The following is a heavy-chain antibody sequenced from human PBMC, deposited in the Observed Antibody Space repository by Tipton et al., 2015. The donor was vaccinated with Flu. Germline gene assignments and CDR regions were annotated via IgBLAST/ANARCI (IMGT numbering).Heavy chain of an antibody. D-gene: IGHD2-15*01. J-gene: IGHJ3*02. CDR2: IYHSGST. Sequence: TLSLTCTVSGYSISSGYYWGWIRQPPGKGLEWIGSIYHSGSTYYNPSLKSRVTISVDTSKNQFSLKLSSVTTADTAVYYCARGSVVDAFGIWGQGTMVTVSS. CDR3: ARGSVVDAFGI. V-gene: IGHV4-38-2*02. CDR1: GYSISSGYY.